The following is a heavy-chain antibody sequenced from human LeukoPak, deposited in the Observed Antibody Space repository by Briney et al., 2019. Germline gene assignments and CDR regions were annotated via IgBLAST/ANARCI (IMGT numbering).Heavy chain of an antibody. D-gene: IGHD3-10*01. V-gene: IGHV4-34*01. Sequence: SETLSLTCAVYGGSFSGHYWTWIRQPPGKGLEWIGEIDHTGRGTYNPSLTSRVTISKDSSKNQFSLSLGSVIAADTAVYLCARGENSGSYFSYFDSWAQGTPVTVSS. J-gene: IGHJ5*01. CDR3: ARGENSGSYFSYFDS. CDR2: IDHTGRG. CDR1: GGSFSGHY.